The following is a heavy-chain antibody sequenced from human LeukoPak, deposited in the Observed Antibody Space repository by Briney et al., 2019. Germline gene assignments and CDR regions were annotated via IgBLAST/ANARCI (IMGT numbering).Heavy chain of an antibody. CDR3: VRDLTIVGVAQVHH. Sequence: GGSLRLSCVVSGFTFNRCWMNWVRQAPGKGLGWISYISTNSGTIWYADSVKGRFSISRDNAKNSLFLHMNSLRAEDTAVYYCVRDLTIVGVAQVHHWGQGTLVTVSS. D-gene: IGHD1-26*01. CDR2: ISTNSGTI. CDR1: GFTFNRCW. J-gene: IGHJ5*02. V-gene: IGHV3-48*01.